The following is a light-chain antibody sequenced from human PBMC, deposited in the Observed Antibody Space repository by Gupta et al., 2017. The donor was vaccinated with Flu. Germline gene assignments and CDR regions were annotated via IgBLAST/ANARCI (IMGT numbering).Light chain of an antibody. Sequence: DIQMTQSPSSLSASIGGRVTITCRASQSVFNYLRWYQQRPGKAPELLIYAASSLQAGDPSRVRGSGFGTDFTLTISNMQPEDFATYYCQQSYSTPHIFGQGTKLEI. V-gene: IGKV1-39*01. J-gene: IGKJ2*01. CDR3: QQSYSTPHI. CDR2: AAS. CDR1: QSVFNY.